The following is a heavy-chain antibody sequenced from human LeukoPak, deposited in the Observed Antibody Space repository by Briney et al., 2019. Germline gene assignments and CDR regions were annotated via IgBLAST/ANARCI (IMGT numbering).Heavy chain of an antibody. Sequence: ASVKVSCKASGYPFTKFGISWVRQVPGQGLEWMGWISCYNGDTHYAQKLQGRVTLTTDTPTTTVYMELRSLRSDDTAVYYCARDPSNTSGWKTWFDTWGQGTPVTVSS. CDR2: ISCYNGDT. J-gene: IGHJ5*02. CDR3: ARDPSNTSGWKTWFDT. CDR1: GYPFTKFG. V-gene: IGHV1-18*01. D-gene: IGHD6-19*01.